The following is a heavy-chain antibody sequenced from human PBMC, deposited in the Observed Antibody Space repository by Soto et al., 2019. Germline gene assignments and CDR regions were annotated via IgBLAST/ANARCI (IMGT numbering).Heavy chain of an antibody. CDR2: IWYDGSNK. Sequence: GGSLRLSCAASGFTFSIYGMHWVRHAPGKGLEWVAVIWYDGSNKYYADSVKGRFTISRDNSKNTLYLQMNSLRAEDTAVYYCARESTVVTQYYFDYWGQGTLVTVSS. CDR3: ARESTVVTQYYFDY. CDR1: GFTFSIYG. D-gene: IGHD2-21*02. V-gene: IGHV3-33*01. J-gene: IGHJ4*02.